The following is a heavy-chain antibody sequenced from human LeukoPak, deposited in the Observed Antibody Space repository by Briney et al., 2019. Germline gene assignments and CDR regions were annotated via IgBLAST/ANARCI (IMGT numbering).Heavy chain of an antibody. D-gene: IGHD6-13*01. CDR2: IYYSGST. CDR3: ARVTIAAAGTFWFDP. J-gene: IGHJ5*02. CDR1: GGSISSYY. V-gene: IGHV4-59*01. Sequence: SETLSLTCTVSGGSISSYYWSWIRQPPGKGLEWIGYIYYSGSTNYNPSLKSRVTISVDTSKNQFSLKLSSVTAADTAVYYCARVTIAAAGTFWFDPWGQGTLLTVSS.